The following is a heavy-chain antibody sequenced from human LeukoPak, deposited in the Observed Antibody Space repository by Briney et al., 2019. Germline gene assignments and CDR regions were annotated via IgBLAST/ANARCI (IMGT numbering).Heavy chain of an antibody. Sequence: GESLTISCKGSGYSFSSYWIGWVRQMRGKGLEGMGIIYPGESDTTYSPSFQGEVTISADKSISTAYLQWSSLKASDTAMYYCARFDCSSTSCYKSYNYGMDVWGQGTTVTVSS. V-gene: IGHV5-51*03. J-gene: IGHJ6*02. CDR2: IYPGESDT. CDR1: GYSFSSYW. D-gene: IGHD2-2*02. CDR3: ARFDCSSTSCYKSYNYGMDV.